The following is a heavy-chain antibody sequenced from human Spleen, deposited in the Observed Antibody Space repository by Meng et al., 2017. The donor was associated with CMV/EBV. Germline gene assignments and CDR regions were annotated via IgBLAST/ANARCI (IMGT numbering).Heavy chain of an antibody. Sequence: GESLKISCAASGFAFSTYSFNWVRQAPGKGLEWVSSISASSSRFTYYADSVKGRFTISRDNAKNSLNLQMNSLRAEDTALYYCARDLHGYSYGLNWFDPWGQGTLVTVSS. D-gene: IGHD5-18*01. CDR1: GFAFSTYS. CDR2: ISASSSRFT. V-gene: IGHV3-21*04. CDR3: ARDLHGYSYGLNWFDP. J-gene: IGHJ5*02.